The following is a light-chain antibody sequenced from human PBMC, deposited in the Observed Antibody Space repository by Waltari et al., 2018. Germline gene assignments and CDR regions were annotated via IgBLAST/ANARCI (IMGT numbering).Light chain of an antibody. CDR3: QQYYDYPWT. Sequence: DIQMTQSPSSLSASVGDRVTITCRASQDIINYLAWFQQKPRKAPKSLIYDASSLQSAVPSKFSGSGSGTDFTLTISSLQPEDFATYYCQQYYDYPWTFGQGTKVEIK. CDR2: DAS. V-gene: IGKV1-16*02. CDR1: QDIINY. J-gene: IGKJ1*01.